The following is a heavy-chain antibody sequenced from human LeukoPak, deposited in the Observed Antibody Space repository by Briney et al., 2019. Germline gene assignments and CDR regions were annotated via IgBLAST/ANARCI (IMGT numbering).Heavy chain of an antibody. D-gene: IGHD3-10*01. V-gene: IGHV4-34*01. J-gene: IGHJ3*02. Sequence: SETLSLTCAVYGGSFSGYYWSWVRQPPGKGLEWIGEINHSGSTNYNPSLKSRVTISVDTSKNQFSLKLSSVTAADTAVYYCARHPPRWFGELWERKGRAAFDIWGQGTMVTVSS. CDR1: GGSFSGYY. CDR3: ARHPPRWFGELWERKGRAAFDI. CDR2: INHSGST.